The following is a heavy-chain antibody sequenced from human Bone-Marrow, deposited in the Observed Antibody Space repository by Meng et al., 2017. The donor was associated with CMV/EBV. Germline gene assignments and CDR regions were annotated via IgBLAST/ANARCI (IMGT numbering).Heavy chain of an antibody. V-gene: IGHV1-2*02. CDR3: ARDAGEEAGRTATTEHSLGMIYS. CDR2: INPNGGGT. D-gene: IGHD4-17*01. J-gene: IGHJ4*02. CDR1: GHPFNAYY. Sequence: ASAKVSSKGSGHPFNAYYMHWVRQAPGQGLEWMGWINPNGGGTTFAQKFQGRVTMTTDTSITTAYMELSRLRSDDTALYYCARDAGEEAGRTATTEHSLGMIYSWGPGTLVTASS.